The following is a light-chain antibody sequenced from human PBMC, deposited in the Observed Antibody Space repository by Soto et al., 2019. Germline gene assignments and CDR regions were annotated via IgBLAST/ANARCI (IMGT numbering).Light chain of an antibody. J-gene: IGLJ1*01. Sequence: QSVLTQPAAVSGSPGQSITIYCTGTSSDVGDYPYVSWYQQHPGKVPKLIIYEVTNRPSGVTSRFSGSKSENTASLTISGLQAEDEADYYCSSYSSTNTLVFGSGTKLTVL. V-gene: IGLV2-14*01. CDR1: SSDVGDYPY. CDR3: SSYSSTNTLV. CDR2: EVT.